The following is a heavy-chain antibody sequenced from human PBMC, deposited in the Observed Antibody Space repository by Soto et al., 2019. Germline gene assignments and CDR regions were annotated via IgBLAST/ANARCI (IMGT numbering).Heavy chain of an antibody. D-gene: IGHD3-10*01. V-gene: IGHV1-18*01. J-gene: IGHJ4*02. CDR2: ISAYNGNT. CDR3: ARTLWFGASQPAFDY. CDR1: GYTFTSYG. Sequence: GASVKVSCKASGYTFTSYGISWVRQAPGQGLEWMGWISAYNGNTNYAQKLQGRVTMTTDTSTSTAYMELRSLRSDDTAVYYCARTLWFGASQPAFDYWGQGTLVTVSS.